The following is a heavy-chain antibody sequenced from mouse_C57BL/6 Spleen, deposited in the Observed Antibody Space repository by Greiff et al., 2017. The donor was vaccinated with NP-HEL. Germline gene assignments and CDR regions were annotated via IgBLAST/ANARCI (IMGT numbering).Heavy chain of an antibody. CDR1: GFTFNTYA. CDR3: VRGHGTVVGYAMDY. J-gene: IGHJ4*01. CDR2: IRSKSSNYAT. D-gene: IGHD1-1*01. Sequence: EVQLVESGGGLVQPKGSLKLSCAASGFTFNTYAMHWVRQAPGKGLEWVARIRSKSSNYATYYADSVKDRFTISRDDSQSMLYLQMNNLKTEDTAMYYCVRGHGTVVGYAMDYWGQGTSVTVSS. V-gene: IGHV10-3*01.